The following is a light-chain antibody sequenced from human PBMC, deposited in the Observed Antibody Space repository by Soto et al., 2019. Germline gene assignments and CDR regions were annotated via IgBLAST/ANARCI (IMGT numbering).Light chain of an antibody. CDR3: CSYAGSLV. V-gene: IGLV2-23*01. Sequence: QSALTQPASVSGSPGQSITISCTGTSSDVGSYNLVSWYQQHPGKAPKLMIYEGSKRPSGVSNRFSGSKSGNTASLTISGLQAEDEADYYCCSYAGSLVFRGGTKLTVL. CDR2: EGS. CDR1: SSDVGSYNL. J-gene: IGLJ2*01.